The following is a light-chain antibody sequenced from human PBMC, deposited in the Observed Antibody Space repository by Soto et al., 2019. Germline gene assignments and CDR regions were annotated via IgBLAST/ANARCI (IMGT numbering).Light chain of an antibody. J-gene: IGKJ1*01. CDR1: QYINTR. CDR3: HQSQSWPRT. Sequence: EIVLTQSPATLSSFPGDRVTLSCRASQYINTRLAWYQHRPGQAPRLLIYQTSLRAAGIPARFSDSGSGTDFTLTISDVQPEDFELYYCHQSQSWPRTLAQGTNVDIK. V-gene: IGKV3-11*01. CDR2: QTS.